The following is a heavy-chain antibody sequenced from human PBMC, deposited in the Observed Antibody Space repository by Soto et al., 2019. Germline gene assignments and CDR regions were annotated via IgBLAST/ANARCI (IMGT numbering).Heavy chain of an antibody. J-gene: IGHJ6*02. CDR3: ARGYSYGPVDFYHGMDV. CDR1: GDTFSNSG. D-gene: IGHD5-18*01. Sequence: GXSVKVSCKASGDTFSNSGVRLVRQAPGQGLEWMGGIVPIYITTTYAQKFQVRVRVTADESTSTVYMELRGLRYDDTAVYYCARGYSYGPVDFYHGMDVWAQGTAVTVSS. CDR2: IVPIYITT. V-gene: IGHV1-69*13.